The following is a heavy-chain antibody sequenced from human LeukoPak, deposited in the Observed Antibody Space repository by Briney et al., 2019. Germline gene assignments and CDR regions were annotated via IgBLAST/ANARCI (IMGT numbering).Heavy chain of an antibody. CDR3: HGSGSYFDY. D-gene: IGHD3-10*01. Sequence: SSETLSLTCTVSGGSISSGSYYWSWIRQPAGKGLEWIGRIYTSGSTYYNPSLKSRVTISVDTSKNQFSLKLSSVTAADTAVYYCHGSGSYFDYWGQGTLVTVSS. J-gene: IGHJ4*02. V-gene: IGHV4-61*02. CDR1: GGSISSGSYY. CDR2: IYTSGST.